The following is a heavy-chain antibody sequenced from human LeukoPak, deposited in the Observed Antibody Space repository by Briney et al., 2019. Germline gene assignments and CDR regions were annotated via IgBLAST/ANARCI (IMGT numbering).Heavy chain of an antibody. CDR3: ARSGWNSSPGY. V-gene: IGHV3-30*04. CDR2: ISYSGQQK. CDR1: GFSFSDYA. Sequence: GGSLRLSCAASGFSFSDYAMHWVRQGPGKGLEWVAVISYSGQQKYYGDSVKGRFTVSRDNPKNTLYLQMNSLRAEDTAVYYCARSGWNSSPGYWGQGTLVTVSS. J-gene: IGHJ4*02. D-gene: IGHD3-3*01.